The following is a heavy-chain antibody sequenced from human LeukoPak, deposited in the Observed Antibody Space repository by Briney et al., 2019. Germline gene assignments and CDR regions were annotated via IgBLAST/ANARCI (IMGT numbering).Heavy chain of an antibody. D-gene: IGHD3-10*01. Sequence: PGRSLRLSCAASGFTFSSYGMHWVRQAPGKGLEWVAVISYDGSNKYYADSVKGRFTISRENSKNTLYLQMNSLRAEDTAVYYCAKGGVIANVWGQGTTVTVSS. CDR3: AKGGVIANV. J-gene: IGHJ6*02. V-gene: IGHV3-30*18. CDR2: ISYDGSNK. CDR1: GFTFSSYG.